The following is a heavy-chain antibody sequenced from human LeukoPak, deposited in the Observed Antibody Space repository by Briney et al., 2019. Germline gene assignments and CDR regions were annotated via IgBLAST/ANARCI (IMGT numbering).Heavy chain of an antibody. Sequence: GGSLRLSCAASGFTFSTYTMNWVRQAPGKGLEWVSSISSSTIYIYYADSVKSRFTISRDNAKNSLYLQMNSMRAEDTAVYYCARVYSYGYDYWGQGTLVTVSS. D-gene: IGHD5-18*01. J-gene: IGHJ4*02. CDR2: ISSSTIYI. CDR1: GFTFSTYT. V-gene: IGHV3-21*01. CDR3: ARVYSYGYDY.